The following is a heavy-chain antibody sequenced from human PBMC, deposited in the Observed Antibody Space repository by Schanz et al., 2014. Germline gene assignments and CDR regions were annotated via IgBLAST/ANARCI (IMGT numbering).Heavy chain of an antibody. D-gene: IGHD4-17*01. V-gene: IGHV1-69*02. CDR2: IIPVLNIA. CDR3: ARGYGDSPTDF. Sequence: QLQLVQSGAEVKKPGSSVKVSCKLSGGTFSSYTISWMRQAPGQGLEWMGKIIPVLNIATYAQRFQGRVSITADTSTSTAYMELSSLRSEDTAVYYCARGYGDSPTDFWGLGTLVTVSS. CDR1: GGTFSSYT. J-gene: IGHJ4*02.